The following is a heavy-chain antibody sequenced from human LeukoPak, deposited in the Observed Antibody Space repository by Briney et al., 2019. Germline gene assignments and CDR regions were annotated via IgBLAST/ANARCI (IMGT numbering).Heavy chain of an antibody. CDR2: IYYSGST. Sequence: SETLSLTCTVSGGSISSYYWSWIRQPPGKGLEWIGYIYYSGSTNYNPSLKSRVTISVDTSKNQFSLKLSSVTAADTAVYYCARARETYYYDSSGYPADYWGQGTLVTVSS. CDR1: GGSISSYY. D-gene: IGHD3-22*01. V-gene: IGHV4-59*12. J-gene: IGHJ4*02. CDR3: ARARETYYYDSSGYPADY.